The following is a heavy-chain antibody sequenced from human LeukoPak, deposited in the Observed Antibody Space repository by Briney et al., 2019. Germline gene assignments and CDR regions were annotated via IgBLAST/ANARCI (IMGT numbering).Heavy chain of an antibody. CDR3: ARAGLSGTEAIDH. D-gene: IGHD6-13*01. CDR2: VNESGNT. V-gene: IGHV4-34*01. CDR1: IDSFSNYH. J-gene: IGHJ4*02. Sequence: SETLSLTCAVYIDSFSNYHWNWIRQTPAKGMEWIGEVNESGNTNYNPSLKSRVIISVDKANNQFSLKLSSVTAADTAVYYCARAGLSGTEAIDHWGQGILVTVSS.